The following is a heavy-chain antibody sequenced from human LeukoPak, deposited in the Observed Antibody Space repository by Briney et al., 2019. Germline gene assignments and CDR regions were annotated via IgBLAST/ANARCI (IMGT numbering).Heavy chain of an antibody. CDR1: GGSISSYY. Sequence: PSETLSLTCTVSGGSISSYYWSWIRQPPGKGLEWIGYIYYSGSTKYNPSLNSRVTMSLDTSKNQLSLNLTSVTAADTAVYYCARAASGYYYASDIWGQGTVVTVSS. CDR2: IYYSGST. CDR3: ARAASGYYYASDI. V-gene: IGHV4-59*01. J-gene: IGHJ3*02. D-gene: IGHD5-12*01.